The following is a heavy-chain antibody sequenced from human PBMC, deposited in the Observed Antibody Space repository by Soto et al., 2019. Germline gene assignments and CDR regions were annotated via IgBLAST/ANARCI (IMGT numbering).Heavy chain of an antibody. CDR3: ARRIAARPGNYFDR. V-gene: IGHV1-2*02. CDR1: GYTFTGYY. J-gene: IGHJ2*01. Sequence: QVQLVQSGAEVKKRGASVKVSCKASGYTFTGYYMHWVRQTPGHGRAWMGWFNPHSGGTNYAEKFQGRGTMTRDTPNSTADMEVSSLSCDDTAVYDCARRIAARPGNYFDRWGRGTLGTGSS. CDR2: FNPHSGGT. D-gene: IGHD6-6*01.